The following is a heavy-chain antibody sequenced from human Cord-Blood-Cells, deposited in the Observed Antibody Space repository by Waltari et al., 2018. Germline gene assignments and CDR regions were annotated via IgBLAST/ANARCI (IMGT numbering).Heavy chain of an antibody. CDR1: GYTFTSSV. V-gene: IGHV1-18*01. D-gene: IGHD6-19*01. CDR3: ARSGWDDAFDI. J-gene: IGHJ3*02. Sequence: HVQLVQSGAEVRKPGASVKASCTASGYTFTSSVISWVRQAPGHGLEWMGWISAYNGQTNYATKLQERVTMTTDTSTSTAYMELRSLRSDDTAVYYCARSGWDDAFDIWGQGTMVTVSS. CDR2: ISAYNGQT.